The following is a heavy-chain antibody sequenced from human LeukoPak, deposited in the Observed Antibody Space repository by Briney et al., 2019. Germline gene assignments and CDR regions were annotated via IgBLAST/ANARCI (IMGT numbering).Heavy chain of an antibody. CDR1: GFTFSSYG. D-gene: IGHD3-10*01. CDR2: ISYDGSNK. V-gene: IGHV3-30*18. J-gene: IGHJ6*02. Sequence: PGRSLRLSCSASGFTFSSYGMHWVRQAPGKGLEWVAVISYDGSNKYYADSVKGRFTISRDSSKNTLYLQMNSLRAEDTAVYYCAKDYVVRGNLYYYGMDVWGQGTTVTVSS. CDR3: AKDYVVRGNLYYYGMDV.